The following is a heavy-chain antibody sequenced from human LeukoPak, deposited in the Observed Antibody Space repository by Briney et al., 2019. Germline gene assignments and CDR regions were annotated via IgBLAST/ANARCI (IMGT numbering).Heavy chain of an antibody. Sequence: ASVKLSCKVSGYTLTELSMRWVRQAPGEGHGWMGGFDTEDGETIYAQKFQGRVTMTEDSSTDTAYMELSSLRSEDTAVYYCATAAVAGTGRAPGVYFDYWGQGTLVTVSS. CDR2: FDTEDGET. D-gene: IGHD6-19*01. CDR1: GYTLTELS. J-gene: IGHJ4*02. V-gene: IGHV1-24*01. CDR3: ATAAVAGTGRAPGVYFDY.